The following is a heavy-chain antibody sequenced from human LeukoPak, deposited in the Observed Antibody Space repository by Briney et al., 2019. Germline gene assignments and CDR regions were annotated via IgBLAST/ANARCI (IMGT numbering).Heavy chain of an antibody. Sequence: GGSLRLPCAASGFTFSTYSMNWVRQAPGKGLEWVSSISGSSDYKYYADSVKGRFTISRDNAKNPLYLQMNSLRVEDTAVYYCARGPQWLAYDYWGQGTLVTVSS. CDR2: ISGSSDYK. CDR1: GFTFSTYS. J-gene: IGHJ4*02. CDR3: ARGPQWLAYDY. D-gene: IGHD6-19*01. V-gene: IGHV3-21*01.